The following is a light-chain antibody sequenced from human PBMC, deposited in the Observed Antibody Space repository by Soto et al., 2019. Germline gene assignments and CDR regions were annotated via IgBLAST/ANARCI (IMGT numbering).Light chain of an antibody. CDR1: QTISTY. Sequence: QKGKCAASGGGCVGKRDTITCRASQTISTYLNWYQQKPGKAPKLLIYGASSLQSGVPSRFSGSGSGTDFTLTISSLEPEDFAVYYCQQRSDWPLTFGGRTKVDIK. J-gene: IGKJ4*01. CDR2: GAS. CDR3: QQRSDWPLT. V-gene: IGKV1-39*01.